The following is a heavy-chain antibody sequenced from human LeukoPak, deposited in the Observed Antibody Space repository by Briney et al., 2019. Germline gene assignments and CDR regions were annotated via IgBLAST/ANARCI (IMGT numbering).Heavy chain of an antibody. V-gene: IGHV3-30*18. CDR3: AKDFTDDAFDI. CDR1: GFTFSSYG. CDR2: ISYDGSNK. Sequence: GGSLSLSCAASGFTFSSYGMHWVRQAPGKGLEWVAVISYDGSNKYYADPVKGRFTISRDNSKNTLYLQMNSLRAEDTAVYYCAKDFTDDAFDIWGQGTMVTVSS. J-gene: IGHJ3*02.